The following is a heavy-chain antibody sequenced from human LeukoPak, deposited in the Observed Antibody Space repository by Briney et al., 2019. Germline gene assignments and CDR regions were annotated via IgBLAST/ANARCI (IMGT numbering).Heavy chain of an antibody. J-gene: IGHJ6*03. CDR3: ARPSTGDYMDV. V-gene: IGHV4-61*02. CDR2: IYTSGST. D-gene: IGHD2-2*01. CDR1: GGSISSGSYY. Sequence: PSQTLSLTCTVSGGSISSGSYYWSWIRQPAGKGLEWIGRIYTSGSTNYNPSLKSRVTISVDTSKNQFSPKLSSVTAADTAVYYCARPSTGDYMDVWGKGTTVTVSS.